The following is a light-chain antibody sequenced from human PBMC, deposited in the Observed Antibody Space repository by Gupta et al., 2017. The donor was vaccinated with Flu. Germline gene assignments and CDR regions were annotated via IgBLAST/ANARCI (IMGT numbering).Light chain of an antibody. J-gene: IGKJ5*01. CDR2: EAS. Sequence: IVLTQSPATLSLSPGKRATLSCRASQSIDSYLAWYQPKPGQAPRLLIYEASNRATGVPVRVRGSGSGTDFTLTISSLEPQDVAVYDCQNRKDCTTPATFGQGTRLDMK. CDR1: QSIDSY. CDR3: QNRKDCTTPAT. V-gene: IGKV3-11*01.